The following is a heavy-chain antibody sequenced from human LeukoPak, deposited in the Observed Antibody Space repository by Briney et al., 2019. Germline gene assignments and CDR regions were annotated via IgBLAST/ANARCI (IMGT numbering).Heavy chain of an antibody. CDR3: ARASGYSNRYFDY. CDR1: GYSVSSGYY. V-gene: IGHV4-38-2*02. J-gene: IGHJ4*02. D-gene: IGHD6-13*01. Sequence: SETLSLTCTVSGYSVSSGYYWGWIRQPPGKGLEWIGSIYHSGTTNYSPSLKSRVTMSVDESKNQFSLKLSSVTAADTAVYYCARASGYSNRYFDYWGQGTLVTVSS. CDR2: IYHSGTT.